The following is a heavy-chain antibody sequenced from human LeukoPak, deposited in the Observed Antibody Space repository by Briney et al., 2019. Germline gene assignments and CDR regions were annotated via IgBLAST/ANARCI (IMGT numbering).Heavy chain of an antibody. CDR2: INTNTGNP. J-gene: IGHJ6*02. CDR3: ARDGGSSSKTYYYGMDV. Sequence: ASVKVSCKASGYTFTSYAMNWVRQAPGQGLEWMGWINTNTGNPTYAQGFTGRFVFSLDTSVSTAYLQISSLKAEDTAVYYCARDGGSSSKTYYYGMDVWGQGTTVTVSS. V-gene: IGHV7-4-1*02. CDR1: GYTFTSYA. D-gene: IGHD6-13*01.